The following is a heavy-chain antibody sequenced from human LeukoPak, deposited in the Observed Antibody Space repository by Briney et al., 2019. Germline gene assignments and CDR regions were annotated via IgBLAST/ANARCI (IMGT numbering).Heavy chain of an antibody. V-gene: IGHV3-9*03. CDR1: GFTFDDYA. J-gene: IGHJ4*02. CDR2: ISWNSGSI. D-gene: IGHD2-2*01. Sequence: SLRLSCAASGFTFDDYAMHWVRQAPGKGLEWVSGISWNSGSIGYADSVKGRFTISRDNAKNSLYLQMNSLRAEDMALYYCAKAXXCSSTSXYWDYWGQGTLVTVSS. CDR3: AKAXXCSSTSXYWDY.